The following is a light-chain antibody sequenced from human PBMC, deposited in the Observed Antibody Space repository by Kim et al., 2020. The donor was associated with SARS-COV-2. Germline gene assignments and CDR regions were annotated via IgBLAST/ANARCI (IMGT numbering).Light chain of an antibody. CDR3: QHSYSTPYT. CDR2: AAS. J-gene: IGKJ2*01. V-gene: IGKV1-39*01. CDR1: QTISSY. Sequence: DIQMTQSPTSLSASGGDRVTITCRASQTISSYLNWYQQRPGEAPNLVIYAASSLQSGVPSRFSGSGSGTDFTLTISSLQPEDFATYYCQHSYSTPYTFGQGTKLEI.